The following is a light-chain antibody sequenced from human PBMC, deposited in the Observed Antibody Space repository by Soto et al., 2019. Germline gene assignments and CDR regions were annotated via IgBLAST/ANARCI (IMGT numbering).Light chain of an antibody. CDR1: QAISTW. V-gene: IGKV1D-12*01. Sequence: DIQMTQSPSSVSASVGDRVTITCRASQAISTWLAWYQQKPGKAPKLLIYAASNLQTGVLSRFSGSGSGTDFTLTISSLPPEDFATYYCQQANSFPRPFGQGTKVEIK. CDR3: QQANSFPRP. J-gene: IGKJ1*01. CDR2: AAS.